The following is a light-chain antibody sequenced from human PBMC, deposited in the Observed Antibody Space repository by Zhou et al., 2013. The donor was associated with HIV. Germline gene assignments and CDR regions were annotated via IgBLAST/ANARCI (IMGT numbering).Light chain of an antibody. CDR3: QQSYNTPYT. V-gene: IGKV1-39*01. Sequence: DIQMTQSPSSLSASVGDRVTITCRASQSIRSYLNWYQQKPGKAPKLLIYGASSLQSGVPSRFSGSGSGTDFTLTISSLQPEDFATYCCQQSYNTPYTFGQGTKLEI. CDR2: GAS. J-gene: IGKJ2*01. CDR1: QSIRSY.